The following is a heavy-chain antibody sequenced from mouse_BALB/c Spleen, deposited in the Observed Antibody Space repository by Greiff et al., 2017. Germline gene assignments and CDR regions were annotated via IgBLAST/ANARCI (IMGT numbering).Heavy chain of an antibody. D-gene: IGHD1-1*01. Sequence: QVQLLQPGAELVLPGASVKMSCKASGFTFTDYWMYWVQQRPGQGLEWIGAIDTSDSYTSYNQKFKGKATMTVDESSSTAYMQLSSLTSEDSAVYYCARIHYGRKEHCYFDDWGQGTTLTVSA. CDR2: IDTSDSYT. J-gene: IGHJ2*01. V-gene: IGHV1-69*01. CDR3: ARIHYGRKEHCYFDD. CDR1: GFTFTDYW.